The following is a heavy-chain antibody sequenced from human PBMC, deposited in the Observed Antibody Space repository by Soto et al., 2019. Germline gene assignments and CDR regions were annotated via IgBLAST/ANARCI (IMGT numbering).Heavy chain of an antibody. CDR1: GGPISSSNW. CDR2: IYHSGST. J-gene: IGHJ6*02. CDR3: ARDRAHYYGSGSYLYYYYGMDV. D-gene: IGHD3-10*01. V-gene: IGHV4-4*02. Sequence: SETLSLTCAVSGGPISSSNWWSWVRQPPGKGLEWIGEIYHSGSTNYNPSLKSRVTISVDKSKNQFSLKLSSVTAADTAVYYCARDRAHYYGSGSYLYYYYGMDVWGQGTTVT.